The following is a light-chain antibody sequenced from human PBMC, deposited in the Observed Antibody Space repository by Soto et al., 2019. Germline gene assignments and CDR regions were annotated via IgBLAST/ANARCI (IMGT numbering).Light chain of an antibody. V-gene: IGKV3-20*01. J-gene: IGKJ5*01. CDR2: AAS. CDR3: QQYANPPIT. CDR1: ESVSTN. Sequence: ASESVSTNLAWYQQKAGQAPRLLIYAASTRATGIPDRFSGSGSGTDVTLTICAVSPYDLTRYSCQQYANPPITVRQGTRLEIK.